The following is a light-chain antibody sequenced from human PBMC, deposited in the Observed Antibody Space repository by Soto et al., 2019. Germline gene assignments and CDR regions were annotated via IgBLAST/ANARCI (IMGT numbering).Light chain of an antibody. Sequence: EIVMTQSPATLSVSPGETATLSCRASQSVRSNLAWYQKKPGQAPRLLIYGASTRATGTPARFIGSGSGTQFTLTISSLRSEDFAVYYCQQHNSWPSWTFGQGTKVEI. V-gene: IGKV3D-15*01. CDR3: QQHNSWPSWT. J-gene: IGKJ1*01. CDR1: QSVRSN. CDR2: GAS.